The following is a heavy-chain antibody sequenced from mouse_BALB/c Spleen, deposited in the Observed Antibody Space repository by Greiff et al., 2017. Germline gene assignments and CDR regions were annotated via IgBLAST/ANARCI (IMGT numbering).Heavy chain of an antibody. CDR3: EREGDYDGFAY. CDR2: ISSGGSYT. J-gene: IGHJ3*01. D-gene: IGHD2-4*01. CDR1: GFTFSSYG. Sequence: EVKVVESGGDLVKPGGSLKLSCAASGFTFSSYGMSWVRQTPDKRLEWVATISSGGSYTYYPDSVKGRFTISRDNAKNTLYLQMSRLKSEDTAMYCCEREGDYDGFAYWGQGTLVTVSA. V-gene: IGHV5-6*01.